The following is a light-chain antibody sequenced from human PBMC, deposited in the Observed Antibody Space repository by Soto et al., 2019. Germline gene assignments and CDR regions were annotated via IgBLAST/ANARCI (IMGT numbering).Light chain of an antibody. CDR1: SIGYKS. CDR2: DDN. J-gene: IGLJ1*01. V-gene: IGLV3-21*02. Sequence: SSELTQPPSVSVAPAQTANINCGGNSIGYKSVHWYQQRSGQAPVLVVYDDNRRPSEIPERFSGANAGNTATLTISRVEAGDEGDYYCQLWDSSSDHHVFGTGTKVT. CDR3: QLWDSSSDHHV.